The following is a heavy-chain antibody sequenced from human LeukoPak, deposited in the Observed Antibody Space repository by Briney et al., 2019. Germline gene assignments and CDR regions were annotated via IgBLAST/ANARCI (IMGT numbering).Heavy chain of an antibody. CDR2: ISSSSSTK. J-gene: IGHJ4*02. D-gene: IGHD6-6*01. Sequence: QPGGSLRLSCAASAFTFSNYGMNWVRQAPGKGLEWVSYISSSSSTKSYADSVKGRFTISRDNAKNSLYLQMSSLRAEDTAVYYCARGGAARPDYWGQGTLATVSS. V-gene: IGHV3-48*01. CDR1: AFTFSNYG. CDR3: ARGGAARPDY.